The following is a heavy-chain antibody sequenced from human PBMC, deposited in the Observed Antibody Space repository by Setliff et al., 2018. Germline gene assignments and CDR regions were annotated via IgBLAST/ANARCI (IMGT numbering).Heavy chain of an antibody. CDR3: ARVPRFTDTRSAFDI. CDR2: IYYSGST. D-gene: IGHD5-18*01. Sequence: SETLSLTCTVSGGSISSGGYYWSWIRQHPGKGLEWIGYIYYSGSTYYNPSLKSRVTISVDTSKNQFSLKLGSVTAADTAVYYCARVPRFTDTRSAFDIWGQGTMVTVSS. CDR1: GGSISSGGYY. J-gene: IGHJ3*02. V-gene: IGHV4-31*03.